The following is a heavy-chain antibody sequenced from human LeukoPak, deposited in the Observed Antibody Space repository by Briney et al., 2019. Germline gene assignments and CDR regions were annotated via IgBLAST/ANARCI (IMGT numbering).Heavy chain of an antibody. CDR3: ARDSNLGGFFDY. J-gene: IGHJ4*02. Sequence: ASVKVSCKASGGTFSSYAISWVRQAPGLGLEWMGWINPISGGTNYAQKFQGRVTMTRDTSISTAYMELTSLRSDDTAVYYCARDSNLGGFFDYWGQGTLVTVSS. CDR2: INPISGGT. CDR1: GGTFSSYA. D-gene: IGHD3-16*01. V-gene: IGHV1-2*02.